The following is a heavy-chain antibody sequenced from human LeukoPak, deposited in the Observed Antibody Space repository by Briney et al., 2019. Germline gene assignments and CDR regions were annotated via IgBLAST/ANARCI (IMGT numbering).Heavy chain of an antibody. CDR3: ARVESSRHFQH. J-gene: IGHJ1*01. CDR1: GGSISSGGYS. V-gene: IGHV4-30-2*01. Sequence: SETLSLTCAVSGGSISSGGYSWSWIRQPPGKGLEWIGYIYHSGSTYYNPSLKSRVTISVDRSKNQFSLKLSSVTAADTAVYYCARVESSRHFQHWGQGTLVTVSS. CDR2: IYHSGST. D-gene: IGHD3-22*01.